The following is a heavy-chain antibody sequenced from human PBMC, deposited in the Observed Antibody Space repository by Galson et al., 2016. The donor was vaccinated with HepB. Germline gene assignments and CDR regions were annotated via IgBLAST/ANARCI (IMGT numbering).Heavy chain of an antibody. V-gene: IGHV3-23*01. J-gene: IGHJ4*02. CDR1: GFSFSNSG. D-gene: IGHD4-23*01. Sequence: SLRLSCAASGFSFSNSGMSWVRQAPGRGLEWVSGITRSGDATHYADSVKGRFTIARDNSKNTQYLYMNSLRAEDTAVYYCARDYEGRAYSGHYFRSWGQGTLVTVSS. CDR2: ITRSGDAT. CDR3: ARDYEGRAYSGHYFRS.